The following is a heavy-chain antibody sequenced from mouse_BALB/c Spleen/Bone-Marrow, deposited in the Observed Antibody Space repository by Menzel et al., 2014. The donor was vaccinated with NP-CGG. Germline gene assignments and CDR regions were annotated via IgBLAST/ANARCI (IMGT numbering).Heavy chain of an antibody. V-gene: IGHV1-67*01. CDR3: ASPIYYGNYEGFAY. Sequence: VQLQQSGPKLVRPGVSVKISCKGSGYTFTDYAMHWVKQSHAKSLEWIGVISTYSGNTNYNQKFKGKATMTVDKSSSTAYMELARLTSEDSAIYYCASPIYYGNYEGFAYWGQGTLVTVSA. D-gene: IGHD2-1*01. CDR2: ISTYSGNT. CDR1: GYTFTDYA. J-gene: IGHJ3*01.